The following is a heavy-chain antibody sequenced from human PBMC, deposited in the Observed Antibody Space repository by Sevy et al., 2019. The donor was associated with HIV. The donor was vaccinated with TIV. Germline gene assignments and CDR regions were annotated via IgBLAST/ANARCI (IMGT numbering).Heavy chain of an antibody. CDR2: IKSKTDGGTG. CDR1: GFTFTNTW. CDR3: TTGDPYNRYGYMRPYFFDY. V-gene: IGHV3-15*01. Sequence: GGSLRLSCAASGFTFTNTWMSWVRQAPGKGLEWVGRIKSKTDGGTGDYAAPVKGRFSISRDDSKNTLYLQMNCLKTEDTAVYYCTTGDPYNRYGYMRPYFFDYWGQGTLVTVSS. J-gene: IGHJ4*02. D-gene: IGHD5-18*01.